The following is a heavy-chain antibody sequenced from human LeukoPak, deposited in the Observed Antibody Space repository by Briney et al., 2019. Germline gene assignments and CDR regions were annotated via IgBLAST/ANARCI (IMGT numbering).Heavy chain of an antibody. CDR3: ARGAPVYQLLMEPPIDY. D-gene: IGHD2-2*01. J-gene: IGHJ4*02. CDR1: GFTFSSYS. CDR2: ISSSSSTI. Sequence: GGSLRLSCAASGFTFSSYSMNWVRQAPGKGLEWVSYISSSSSTIYYADSVKGRFTISRDNAKNSLYLQMNSLRAEDTAVYYCARGAPVYQLLMEPPIDYWGQGTLVTVSS. V-gene: IGHV3-48*01.